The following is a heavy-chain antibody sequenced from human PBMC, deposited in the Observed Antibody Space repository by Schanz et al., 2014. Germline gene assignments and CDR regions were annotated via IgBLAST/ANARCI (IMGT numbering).Heavy chain of an antibody. D-gene: IGHD1-26*01. J-gene: IGHJ4*02. CDR2: IYDGGST. CDR1: GGSISSGGYY. V-gene: IGHV4-31*03. Sequence: QVQLQESGPGLVKPSQTLSLTCTVSGGSISSGGYYWSWIRQHPGKGLEWIGYIYDGGSTYYNPSLKRRATVPVDMSKNHFSLNLSPMTAADTAVYYCARQAGATIPYFDYWGQGTLVTVSS. CDR3: ARQAGATIPYFDY.